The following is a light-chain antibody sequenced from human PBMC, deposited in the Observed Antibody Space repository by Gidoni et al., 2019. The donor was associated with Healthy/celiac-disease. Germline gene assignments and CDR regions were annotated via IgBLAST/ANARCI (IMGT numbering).Light chain of an antibody. CDR2: GAS. Sequence: ETVLTQSAGTLSMSPGERATLSCRASQSVSNSYLAWYQQKPGQSPSLLIFGASSRATGIPGMFSGSGSGTDFTLTISRLQPEDFAVYYCQRYGSSPQTFGQGTKVEIK. CDR3: QRYGSSPQT. J-gene: IGKJ1*01. V-gene: IGKV3-20*01. CDR1: QSVSNSY.